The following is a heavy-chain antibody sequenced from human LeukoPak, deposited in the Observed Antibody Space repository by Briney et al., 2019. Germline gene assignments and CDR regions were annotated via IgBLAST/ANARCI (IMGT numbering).Heavy chain of an antibody. CDR3: ARLYEWELISDY. CDR2: INPNSGGT. CDR1: GYTFTGYY. D-gene: IGHD1-26*01. Sequence: ASVKVSCKASGYTFTGYYMHWVRQAPGQGREWMGWINPNSGGTNYAQKFQGRVTMTRDTSISTAYMELSRLRSDDTAVYYCARLYEWELISDYWGQGTLVTVSS. V-gene: IGHV1-2*02. J-gene: IGHJ4*02.